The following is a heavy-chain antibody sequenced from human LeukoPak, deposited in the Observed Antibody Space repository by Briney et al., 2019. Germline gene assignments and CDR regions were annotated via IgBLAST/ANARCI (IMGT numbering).Heavy chain of an antibody. D-gene: IGHD2-2*01. CDR2: ISSSSSTI. CDR1: GFTFSSYS. Sequence: PGGSLRLSCAASGFTFSSYSMNWVRQAPGKGLEWVSYISSSSSTIYYADPVKGRFTISRDNAKSSLYLQMNSLRVEDTAVYYCTNHALDYWGQGTLVTVSS. CDR3: TNHALDY. V-gene: IGHV3-48*04. J-gene: IGHJ4*02.